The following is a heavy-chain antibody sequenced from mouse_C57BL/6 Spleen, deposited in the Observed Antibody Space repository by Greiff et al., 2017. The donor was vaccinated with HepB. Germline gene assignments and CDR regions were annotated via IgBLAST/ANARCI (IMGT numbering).Heavy chain of an antibody. CDR1: GYTFTSYW. CDR3: ARGRGTAQATGY. V-gene: IGHV1-59*01. J-gene: IGHJ2*01. Sequence: QVQLKQPGAELVRPGTSVKLSCKASGYTFTSYWMHWVKQRPGQGLEWIGVIDPSDSYTNYNQKFKGKATLTVDTSSSTAYMQLSSLTSEDSAVYYCARGRGTAQATGYWGQGTTLTVSS. CDR2: IDPSDSYT. D-gene: IGHD3-2*02.